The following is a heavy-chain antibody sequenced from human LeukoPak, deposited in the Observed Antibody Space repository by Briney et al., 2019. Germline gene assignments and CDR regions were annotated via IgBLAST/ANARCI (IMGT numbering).Heavy chain of an antibody. CDR1: GFTVSSNY. CDR3: ARVLGASPFDY. CDR2: IYSGGST. Sequence: PGGSLRLSCAASGFTVSSNYMSWVRQAPGKGLEWVSVIYSGGSTYYADSVKGRFTISRDNSKNTLYLQMNSLIAEYTAVYYCARVLGASPFDYWGQGTLVTVSS. V-gene: IGHV3-53*01. D-gene: IGHD1-26*01. J-gene: IGHJ4*02.